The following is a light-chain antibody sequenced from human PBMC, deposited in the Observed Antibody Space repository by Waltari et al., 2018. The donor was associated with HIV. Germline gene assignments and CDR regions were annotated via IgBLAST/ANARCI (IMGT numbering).Light chain of an antibody. CDR1: QSVLDRSNNKNY. CDR2: WAS. J-gene: IGKJ1*01. Sequence: DIVMTQSPDSLAVSLGERATLNCKSSQSVLDRSNNKNYLAWYQQKPGQPPNLLIYWASTRESGVPDRYSGSGSGTDFTLTISSLQAEDVAVYYCQQYYSKPPTFGHGTKVEI. V-gene: IGKV4-1*01. CDR3: QQYYSKPPT.